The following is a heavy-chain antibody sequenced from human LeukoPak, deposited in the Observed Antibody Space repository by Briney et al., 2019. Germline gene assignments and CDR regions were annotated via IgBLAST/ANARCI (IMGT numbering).Heavy chain of an antibody. CDR3: ARDLLIVGATTRAFDI. D-gene: IGHD1-26*01. V-gene: IGHV1-69*13. J-gene: IGHJ3*02. Sequence: SVKVSCKASGGTFSSYAISWVRQAPGQGLEWMGGIIPIFGTANYAQKFQGRVTITADESTSTAYMELSSLRSEDTAVYYCARDLLIVGATTRAFDIWGQGTMVTVS. CDR1: GGTFSSYA. CDR2: IIPIFGTA.